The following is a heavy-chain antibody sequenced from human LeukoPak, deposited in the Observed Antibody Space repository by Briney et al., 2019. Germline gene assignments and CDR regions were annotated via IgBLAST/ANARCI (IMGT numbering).Heavy chain of an antibody. V-gene: IGHV3-20*04. Sequence: GGSLRLSCAASGFTFEDYDMSWIRQAPGKGLEWVSGVNWNGAITGHADSVKGRFTISRGNSKNSLYLEMNSLRVEDTAFYYCARGRANLGYSSGWYWFGSWGQGTLVTVSS. CDR3: ARGRANLGYSSGWYWFGS. CDR1: GFTFEDYD. J-gene: IGHJ5*01. CDR2: VNWNGAIT. D-gene: IGHD6-13*01.